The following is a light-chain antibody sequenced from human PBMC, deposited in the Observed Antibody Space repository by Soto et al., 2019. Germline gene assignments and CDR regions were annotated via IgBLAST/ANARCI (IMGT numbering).Light chain of an antibody. V-gene: IGKV1-39*01. Sequence: DIHMTQSPSSLSAFVGDRVTITCRAGQTISNYVNWYQQKPVKAPKVLIYAASTLQSGVPSRFSGSGSGAYFTLTISSLQPEDFATYYCQQSYTIPWMFGQGTKVEIK. CDR2: AAS. CDR1: QTISNY. CDR3: QQSYTIPWM. J-gene: IGKJ1*01.